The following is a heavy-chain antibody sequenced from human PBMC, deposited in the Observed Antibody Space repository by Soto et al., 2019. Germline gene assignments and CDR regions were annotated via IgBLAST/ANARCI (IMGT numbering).Heavy chain of an antibody. Sequence: GGSLRLSCTTSGFSFGDYAMTWVRQAPGKGLEWVGFIRNPGYGGTTEYATSVKGRFTISADKSISTAYLQWSSLKASDTAMYYCARSPTPVTTWPLGYWGQGTLVTVSS. V-gene: IGHV3-49*04. CDR1: GFSFGDYA. J-gene: IGHJ4*02. CDR2: IRNPGYGGTT. CDR3: ARSPTPVTTWPLGY. D-gene: IGHD4-17*01.